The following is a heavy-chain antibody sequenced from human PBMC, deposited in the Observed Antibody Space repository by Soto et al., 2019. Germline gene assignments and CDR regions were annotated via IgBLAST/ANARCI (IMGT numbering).Heavy chain of an antibody. Sequence: VQLVESGGGLVQPGGSLRLSCAASGFTFSSYAMHWVRQAPGKGLEWVAVISYDGSNKYYADSVKGRFTISRDNSKNTLYLQMNSLRAEDTAVYYCARRYCSSTSCSYFDYWGQGTLVTVSS. D-gene: IGHD2-2*01. J-gene: IGHJ4*02. CDR1: GFTFSSYA. V-gene: IGHV3-30-3*01. CDR2: ISYDGSNK. CDR3: ARRYCSSTSCSYFDY.